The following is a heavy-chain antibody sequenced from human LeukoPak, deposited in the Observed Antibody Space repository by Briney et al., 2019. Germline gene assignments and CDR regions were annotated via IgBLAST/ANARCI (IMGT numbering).Heavy chain of an antibody. Sequence: SETLSLTCAVSGYSISSGYYWGWIRQPPGKGLEWIGIIYHSRSTYYNPSLKSRVTISVDTSKNQFSLGVTSVTAADTAVYYCARHFVRSGSYWADYWGQGTLVTVSS. J-gene: IGHJ4*02. D-gene: IGHD1-26*01. CDR1: GYSISSGYY. CDR2: IYHSRST. V-gene: IGHV4-38-2*01. CDR3: ARHFVRSGSYWADY.